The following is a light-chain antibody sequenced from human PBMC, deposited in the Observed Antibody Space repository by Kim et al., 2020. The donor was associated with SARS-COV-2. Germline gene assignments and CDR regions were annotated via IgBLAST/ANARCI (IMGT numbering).Light chain of an antibody. CDR3: SSYISSSTNYV. V-gene: IGLV2-14*03. CDR1: SSDVGGYNY. Sequence: SITTSCTGTSSDVGGYNYVSWYQQHPGKAPKLMIYDVSNRPSGVSNRFSGSKSGNTASLTISGLQAEDEADYYCSSYISSSTNYVFGTGTKVTVL. J-gene: IGLJ1*01. CDR2: DVS.